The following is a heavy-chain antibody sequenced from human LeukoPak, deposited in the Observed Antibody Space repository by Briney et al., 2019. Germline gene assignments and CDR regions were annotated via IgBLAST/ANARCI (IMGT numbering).Heavy chain of an antibody. CDR1: GFTFSSYA. CDR3: AKAGMARDAFDI. D-gene: IGHD5-24*01. J-gene: IGHJ3*02. V-gene: IGHV3-23*01. CDR2: ISGSGGST. Sequence: GRSLRLSCAASGFTFSSYAMSWVRQAPGKGLEWVSAISGSGGSTYYADSVKGRFTISRDNSKNTLYLQMNSLRAEDTAVYYCAKAGMARDAFDIWGQGTMVTVSS.